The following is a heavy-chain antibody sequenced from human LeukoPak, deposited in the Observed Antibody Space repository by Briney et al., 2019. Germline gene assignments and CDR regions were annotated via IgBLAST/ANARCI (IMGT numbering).Heavy chain of an antibody. CDR2: MYYSGST. Sequence: SETLSLTCTVSGGSISSSSYYWGWIRQPPGKGLEWIGSMYYSGSTYYNPSLKSRVTISVETSKNQFSLKLSSVTAADTAVYYCARASGSSGYSWGQGTLVTVSS. D-gene: IGHD3-22*01. CDR3: ARASGSSGYS. V-gene: IGHV4-39*07. CDR1: GGSISSSSYY. J-gene: IGHJ5*02.